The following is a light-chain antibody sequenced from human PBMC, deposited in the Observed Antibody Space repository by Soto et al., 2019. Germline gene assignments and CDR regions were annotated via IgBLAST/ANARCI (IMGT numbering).Light chain of an antibody. CDR1: SSDIGGYNY. J-gene: IGLJ1*01. CDR2: DVS. V-gene: IGLV2-14*01. Sequence: QSVLTQPASVSGSPGQSITISCTGTSSDIGGYNYVSWYQQHPDKAPRLMIYDVSNRPSGVSDRFSGSKSGDTASLTISGLQVEDAADYSCTSVTSRHSYVFGTGTKVTVL. CDR3: TSVTSRHSYV.